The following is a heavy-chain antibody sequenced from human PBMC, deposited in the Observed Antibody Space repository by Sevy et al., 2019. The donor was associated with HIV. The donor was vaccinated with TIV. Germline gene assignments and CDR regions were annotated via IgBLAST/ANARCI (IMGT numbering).Heavy chain of an antibody. CDR2: ISVNNGNR. J-gene: IGHJ4*02. Sequence: ASVKVSCKASGYTFTTYAITWVRQAPGEGLEWMGWISVNNGNRNYAQKVQDRVTMTTDTSTNTAYMELRSLRSDDTAMYSCARVVMSSSWPSFDYWGQGTLVTVSS. CDR3: ARVVMSSSWPSFDY. D-gene: IGHD6-13*01. CDR1: GYTFTTYA. V-gene: IGHV1-18*01.